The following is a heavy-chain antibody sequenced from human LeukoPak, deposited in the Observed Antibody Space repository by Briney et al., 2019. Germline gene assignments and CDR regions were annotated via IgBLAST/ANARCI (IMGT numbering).Heavy chain of an antibody. D-gene: IGHD4-23*01. CDR3: ARLNSPGWFDP. CDR1: GGSISSSTSY. Sequence: SETLSLTCTVSGGSISSSTSYWGWIRQPPGKGLEWIGNIYFRGSTYYNPSLKSRVTISVDTSKNQFSLKLSSVTAADTALYYCARLNSPGWFDPWGQGTLVTVSS. V-gene: IGHV4-39*01. CDR2: IYFRGST. J-gene: IGHJ5*02.